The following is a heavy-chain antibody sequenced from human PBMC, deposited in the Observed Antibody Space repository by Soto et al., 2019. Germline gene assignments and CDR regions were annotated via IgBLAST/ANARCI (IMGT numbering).Heavy chain of an antibody. CDR3: AGWSTTPSAVTTHYYYYGMDV. V-gene: IGHV5-51*01. Sequence: GETLKISCKGSGYSFTSYWIGWVRQMPGKGLEWMGIIYPGDSDTRYSPSFQGQVTISADKSISTAYLQWSSLKASDTAMYYCAGWSTTPSAVTTHYYYYGMDVWGQGTTVTVSS. J-gene: IGHJ6*02. CDR2: IYPGDSDT. CDR1: GYSFTSYW. D-gene: IGHD4-17*01.